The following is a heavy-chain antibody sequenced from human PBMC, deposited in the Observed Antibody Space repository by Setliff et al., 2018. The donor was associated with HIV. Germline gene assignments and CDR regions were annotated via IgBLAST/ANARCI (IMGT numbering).Heavy chain of an antibody. Sequence: SETLSLTCTVSGGSISSYYWSWIRQPPGKGLEWIGYMYYSGSTNYNPSLKRRVTISVDTSKNQLSLKLSSVTAADTAVYYCARQVGNKVLFDSWGQGTLVTVSS. CDR3: ARQVGNKVLFDS. J-gene: IGHJ4*02. CDR1: GGSISSYY. V-gene: IGHV4-59*01. CDR2: MYYSGST. D-gene: IGHD7-27*01.